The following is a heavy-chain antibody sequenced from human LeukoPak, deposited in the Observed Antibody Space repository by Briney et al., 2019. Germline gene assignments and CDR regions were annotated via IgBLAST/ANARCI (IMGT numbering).Heavy chain of an antibody. CDR3: ARHGWTSIAAVWFDP. CDR1: GGSISSSSYY. V-gene: IGHV4-39*01. Sequence: PSETLSLTCTVSGGSISSSSYYWGWIRQPPGKGLEWIGSIYYSGSTYYNPSLKSRVTISVDTSKNQFSLKLSSVTAADTAVYYCARHGWTSIAAVWFDPWGQGTLVTVSS. J-gene: IGHJ5*02. D-gene: IGHD6-13*01. CDR2: IYYSGST.